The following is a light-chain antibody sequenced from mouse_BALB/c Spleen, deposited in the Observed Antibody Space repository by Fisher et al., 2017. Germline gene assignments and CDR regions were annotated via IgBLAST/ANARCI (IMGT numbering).Light chain of an antibody. V-gene: IGKV4-57*01. J-gene: IGKJ5*01. Sequence: IVLTQSPAITVASLGQKVTITCSASSSVSYMHWYQQKSGTSPKRWIYSTSNLASGVPARFSGSGSGTSYSLTISRMEAEDAATYYCQQRSSYPLTFGAGTKLELK. CDR1: SSVSY. CDR3: QQRSSYPLT. CDR2: STS.